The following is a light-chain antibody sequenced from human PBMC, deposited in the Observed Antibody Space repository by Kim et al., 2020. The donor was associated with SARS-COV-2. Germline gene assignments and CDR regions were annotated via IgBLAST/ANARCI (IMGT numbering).Light chain of an antibody. V-gene: IGLV3-1*01. CDR2: QDT. Sequence: SVSPGQKVTITCSGDKLGEKYSSWYQQQPGQAPVLVIYQDTKRPSGIPERFAGSNSGNTATLTISGAQAMDEADYYCQAWDNTWVFGGGTQLTVL. J-gene: IGLJ3*02. CDR1: KLGEKY. CDR3: QAWDNTWV.